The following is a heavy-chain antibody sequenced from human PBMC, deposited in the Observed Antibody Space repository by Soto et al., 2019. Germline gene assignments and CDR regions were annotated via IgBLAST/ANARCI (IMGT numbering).Heavy chain of an antibody. CDR2: ISSSSSTI. V-gene: IGHV3-48*01. D-gene: IGHD2-15*01. CDR1: GFTFSSYS. Sequence: ESGGGLVQPGGSLRLSCAASGFTFSSYSMNWVRQAPGKGLEWVSYISSSSSTIYYADSVKGRFTISRDNAKNSLYLQMNSLRAEDTAVYYCARASEYCSGGSCYSTWGQGTLVTVSS. J-gene: IGHJ4*02. CDR3: ARASEYCSGGSCYST.